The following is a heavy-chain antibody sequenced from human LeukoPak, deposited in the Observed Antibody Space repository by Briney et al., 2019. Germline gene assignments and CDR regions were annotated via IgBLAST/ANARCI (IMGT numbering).Heavy chain of an antibody. CDR2: IYYSGST. Sequence: SETLSLTCTVSGGSITSYYWSWIRQPPGKGLEWIGYIYYSGSTNYNPSLKSRVTISVDTSKNQFSLKLSSVTAADTAVYYCARDNYDILTGYYNRYFDLWGRGXLVTVSS. CDR1: GGSITSYY. J-gene: IGHJ2*01. V-gene: IGHV4-59*01. D-gene: IGHD3-9*01. CDR3: ARDNYDILTGYYNRYFDL.